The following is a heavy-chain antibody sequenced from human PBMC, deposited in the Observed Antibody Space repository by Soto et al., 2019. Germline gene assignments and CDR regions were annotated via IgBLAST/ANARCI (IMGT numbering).Heavy chain of an antibody. V-gene: IGHV3-9*01. CDR2: ISWKGDRV. CDR3: VRDTYYDFWSGPGGPFDL. Sequence: SLRLSCVASGFTFEDQAMHWVRQAPGKGLEWVSGISWKGDRVGYADSVKGRFTISRGNAKNSLVLQMNSLRAEDTAFYFCVRDTYYDFWSGPGGPFDLWGPGTMVTVSS. CDR1: GFTFEDQA. D-gene: IGHD3-3*01. J-gene: IGHJ3*01.